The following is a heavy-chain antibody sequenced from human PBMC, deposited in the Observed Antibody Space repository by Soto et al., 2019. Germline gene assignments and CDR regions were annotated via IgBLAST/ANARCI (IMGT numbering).Heavy chain of an antibody. D-gene: IGHD6-25*01. CDR1: GFTFSSYA. Sequence: LRLSCAASGFTFSSYAMSWVRQAPGKGLEWVSAISGSGGSTYYADSVKGRFTISRDNSKNTLYLQMNSLRAEDTAVYYCAKDSDPVSTSSGDVWGQGTTVTVS. J-gene: IGHJ6*02. CDR2: ISGSGGST. V-gene: IGHV3-23*01. CDR3: AKDSDPVSTSSGDV.